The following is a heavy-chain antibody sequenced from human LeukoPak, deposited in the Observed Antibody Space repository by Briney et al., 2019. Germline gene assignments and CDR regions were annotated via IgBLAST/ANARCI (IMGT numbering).Heavy chain of an antibody. J-gene: IGHJ3*02. CDR2: ISPNSGGT. V-gene: IGHV1-2*02. D-gene: IGHD3-10*01. Sequence: ASVKVSCKASGYTFTDYYIHWVRQAPGQGLEWMGWISPNSGGTKYAQKFQGRVTMTRDTSISTAYMELSSLRSDDTAVYYCARVRITMVRGVIITNAFDIWGQGTMVTVSS. CDR3: ARVRITMVRGVIITNAFDI. CDR1: GYTFTDYY.